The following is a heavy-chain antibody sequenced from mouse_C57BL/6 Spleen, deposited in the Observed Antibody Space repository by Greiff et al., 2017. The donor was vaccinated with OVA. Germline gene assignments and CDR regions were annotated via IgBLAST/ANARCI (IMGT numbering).Heavy chain of an antibody. CDR2: ISSGGDYI. Sequence: EVQRVESGEGLVKPGGSLKLSCAASGFTFSSYAMSWVRQTPEKRLEWVAYISSGGDYIYYADTVKGRFTISRDNARNTLYLQMSSLKSEDTAMYYCTREGPLSGTGYFDVWGTGTTVTVSS. CDR1: GFTFSSYA. CDR3: TREGPLSGTGYFDV. D-gene: IGHD4-1*01. V-gene: IGHV5-9-1*02. J-gene: IGHJ1*03.